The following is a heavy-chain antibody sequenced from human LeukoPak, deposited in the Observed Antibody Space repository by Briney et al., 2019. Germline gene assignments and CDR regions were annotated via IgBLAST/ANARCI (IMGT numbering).Heavy chain of an antibody. J-gene: IGHJ4*02. CDR1: GYGFSSYW. D-gene: IGHD4-17*01. V-gene: IGHV5-51*01. CDR2: IFPGDSDT. CDR3: ARHVSWGYGDYVDC. Sequence: GESLKISCKGSGYGFSSYWIGWVRPMPGKGLEWMGIIFPGDSDTRYSPSFQGQVPISADKSISTAYLQWSSLKASDTAMYYCARHVSWGYGDYVDCWGQGILVTVSS.